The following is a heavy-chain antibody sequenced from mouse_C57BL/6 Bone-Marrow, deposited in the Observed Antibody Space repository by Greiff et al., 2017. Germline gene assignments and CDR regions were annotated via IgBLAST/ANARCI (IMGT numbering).Heavy chain of an antibody. D-gene: IGHD1-1*01. CDR1: GFTFSDYY. CDR3: ARQGFIPFAY. CDR2: ISNGGGST. J-gene: IGHJ3*01. V-gene: IGHV5-12*01. Sequence: EVQRVESGGGLVQPGGSLKLSCAASGFTFSDYYMYWVRQTPEKRLEWVAYISNGGGSTYYPDTVKGRFTISRDNAKNTLYLQMSRLKSEDTAMYYCARQGFIPFAYWGQGTLVTVSA.